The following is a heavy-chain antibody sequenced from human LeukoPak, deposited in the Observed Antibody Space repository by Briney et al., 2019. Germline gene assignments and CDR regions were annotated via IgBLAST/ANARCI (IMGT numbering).Heavy chain of an antibody. CDR1: GFTFSDYW. Sequence: GGSLRLSCAASGFTFSDYWMHWVRQAPGKGLVWVSRIYSDGSRTNYADSVKGRFTISGDNAKNTQYLQMNSLRAEDTAVYYCARSGRGGAFDIWGQGTMVTVSS. CDR3: ARSGRGGAFDI. CDR2: IYSDGSRT. D-gene: IGHD1-26*01. J-gene: IGHJ3*02. V-gene: IGHV3-74*01.